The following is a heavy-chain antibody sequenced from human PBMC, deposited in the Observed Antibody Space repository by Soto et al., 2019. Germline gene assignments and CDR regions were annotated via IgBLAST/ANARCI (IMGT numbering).Heavy chain of an antibody. Sequence: EVQLLESGGGLVQPGGSLRLSCAASGFAFSTYAMNWVRQAPGKGLERVSGIVDSGGRTFYADSVKGRFTISRDNSKNTLYLEMNSLRAEDTAIYYCAPVPAASSYYGTDVWGQGTTVTVSS. J-gene: IGHJ6*02. CDR2: IVDSGGRT. CDR3: APVPAASSYYGTDV. D-gene: IGHD2-2*01. V-gene: IGHV3-23*01. CDR1: GFAFSTYA.